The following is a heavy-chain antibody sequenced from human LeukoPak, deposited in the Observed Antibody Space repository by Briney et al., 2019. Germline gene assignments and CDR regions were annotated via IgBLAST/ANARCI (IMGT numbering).Heavy chain of an antibody. CDR2: ISAYNGNT. D-gene: IGHD3-3*01. J-gene: IGHJ4*02. V-gene: IGHV1-18*01. Sequence: ASVKVSCKASGYTFTSYGISWVRQAPGQGLEWMGWISAYNGNTNYAQKLQGRVTMTTDTSTSTAYMELRSLRSDDTAVYYCARCRRDYDFWSGYLTFAYWGQGTLVTVSS. CDR3: ARCRRDYDFWSGYLTFAY. CDR1: GYTFTSYG.